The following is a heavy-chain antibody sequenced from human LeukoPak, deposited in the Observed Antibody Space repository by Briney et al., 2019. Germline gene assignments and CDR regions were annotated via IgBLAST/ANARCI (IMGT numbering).Heavy chain of an antibody. Sequence: SETLSLTCTVSGGSISSYYWSWIRQPPGKGLEYIGYIYYSGYTNYNPSLKSRVTISVDTSKNQFSLKLISVTAADTAVYYCAKVAGYCSGGSCYSVGDYYYYYMDVWGKGTTVTISS. J-gene: IGHJ6*03. CDR2: IYYSGYT. V-gene: IGHV4-59*01. D-gene: IGHD2-15*01. CDR1: GGSISSYY. CDR3: AKVAGYCSGGSCYSVGDYYYYYMDV.